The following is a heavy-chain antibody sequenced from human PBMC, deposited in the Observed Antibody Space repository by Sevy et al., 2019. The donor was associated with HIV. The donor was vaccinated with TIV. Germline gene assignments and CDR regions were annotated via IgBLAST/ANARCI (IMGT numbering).Heavy chain of an antibody. CDR2: IGGGDT. D-gene: IGHD2-21*01. V-gene: IGHV3-23*01. J-gene: IGHJ5*02. Sequence: GGSLRLSCATSGFTFNIYAMSWVRQAPGKGLEWVSTIGGGDTYYADSVKGRFTISRDGSKSAGYLQMNSLRADDTAVYYCAKDGVSRNKLWDWFDPWGQGTLVTVSS. CDR1: GFTFNIYA. CDR3: AKDGVSRNKLWDWFDP.